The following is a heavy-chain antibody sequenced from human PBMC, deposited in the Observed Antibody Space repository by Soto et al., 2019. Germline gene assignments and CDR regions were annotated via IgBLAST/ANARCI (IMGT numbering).Heavy chain of an antibody. CDR2: ISGGGDYT. Sequence: EVQLFQSGGGLVQPGGSLRLSCAPSGFTFSSYAMSWVRQAPGKGLEWVSAISGGGDYTYYADSVKGRFTISRGNSKNTLYLQINSLGAEDTAIYYCVKGGLCYSFDVWGQGTMFTVSS. CDR1: GFTFSSYA. CDR3: VKGGLCYSFDV. D-gene: IGHD2-21*01. J-gene: IGHJ3*01. V-gene: IGHV3-23*01.